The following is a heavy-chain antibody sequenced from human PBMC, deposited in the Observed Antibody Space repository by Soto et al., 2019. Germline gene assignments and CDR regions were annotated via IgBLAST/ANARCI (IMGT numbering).Heavy chain of an antibody. CDR2: IYYSGST. CDR3: ARVGYSYAVYYFDY. J-gene: IGHJ4*02. Sequence: SETLSLTCTVSGGSVSSGSYYWSWIRQPPGKGLEWIGYIYYSGSTNYNPSLKSRVTISVDTSKNQFSLKLSSVTAADTAVYYCARVGYSYAVYYFDYWGQGTLVTVSS. D-gene: IGHD5-18*01. V-gene: IGHV4-61*01. CDR1: GGSVSSGSYY.